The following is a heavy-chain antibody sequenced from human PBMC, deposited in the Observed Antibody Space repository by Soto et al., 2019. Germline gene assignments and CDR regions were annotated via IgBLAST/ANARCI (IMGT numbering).Heavy chain of an antibody. Sequence: PGGSLRLSCAASGLTFNTYAMKWVRQAPGKGLEWVSLISGSGGGTYYAASVKGRFTISRDNSKNTLYLQMNSLRVEDTAVYYCAKDRSLGRLDYWGQGTLVTVSS. CDR1: GLTFNTYA. V-gene: IGHV3-23*01. J-gene: IGHJ4*02. CDR3: AKDRSLGRLDY. CDR2: ISGSGGGT.